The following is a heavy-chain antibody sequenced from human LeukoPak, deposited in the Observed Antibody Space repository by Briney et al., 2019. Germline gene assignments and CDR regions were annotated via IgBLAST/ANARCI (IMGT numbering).Heavy chain of an antibody. CDR3: ARVPWEPYAFDI. CDR2: ISAYNGNT. D-gene: IGHD1-26*01. Sequence: WASVKVSCKASGYTFTSYGISWVRQAPGQGLERMGWISAYNGNTNYAQKLQGRVTMTTDTSTSTTYMELRSLRSDDAAVYYCARVPWEPYAFDIWGQGTMVTVSS. J-gene: IGHJ3*02. V-gene: IGHV1-18*01. CDR1: GYTFTSYG.